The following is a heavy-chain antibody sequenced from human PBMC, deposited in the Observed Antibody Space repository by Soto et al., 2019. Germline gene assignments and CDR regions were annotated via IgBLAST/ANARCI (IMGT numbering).Heavy chain of an antibody. J-gene: IGHJ4*02. D-gene: IGHD3-3*01. Sequence: ASVKVSCKASGYTFTSYDINWVRQATGQGLEWIGWMNTNSSNTGYAQKFQGRVTMTRNTSISTAYMELSSLRSEDTAVYYCARVEYYDFWSGYSLDYWGQGTLVTVSS. CDR2: MNTNSSNT. CDR1: GYTFTSYD. CDR3: ARVEYYDFWSGYSLDY. V-gene: IGHV1-8*01.